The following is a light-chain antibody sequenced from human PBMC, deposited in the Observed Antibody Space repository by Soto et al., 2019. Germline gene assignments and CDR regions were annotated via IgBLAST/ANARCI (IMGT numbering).Light chain of an antibody. CDR1: SSNIGSNY. CDR2: IND. V-gene: IGLV1-47*02. J-gene: IGLJ1*01. CDR3: AAWDDSLSGPSYV. Sequence: QSVLTQPPSASGTPGQRVTISCSGSSSNIGSNYVYWYQQLPGTAPKLLIYINDQRPPGVPDRFSGSKSGTSASLDVSGLRSEDEADYYCAAWDDSLSGPSYVFGTGTKVTVL.